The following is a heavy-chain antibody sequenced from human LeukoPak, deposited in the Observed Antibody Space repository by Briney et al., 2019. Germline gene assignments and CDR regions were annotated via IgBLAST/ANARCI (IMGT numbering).Heavy chain of an antibody. J-gene: IGHJ4*02. CDR1: GFTFSSSA. D-gene: IGHD2-15*01. V-gene: IGHV3-23*01. CDR2: ISNNGGYT. CDR3: AKQLGYCSDGSCYFPY. Sequence: GGSLRLSCAASGFTFSSSAMSWVRQAPGKGLEWVSAISNNGGYTYYADSAQGRFTISRDKSKSTLCLQMNSLRAEDTAVYDCAKQLGYCSDGSCYFPYWGQGTLVTVSS.